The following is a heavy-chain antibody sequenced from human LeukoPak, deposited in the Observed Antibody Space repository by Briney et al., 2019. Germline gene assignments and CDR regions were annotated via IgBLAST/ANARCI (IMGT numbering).Heavy chain of an antibody. Sequence: SETLSLTCAVYGGSFSGYYWSWIRQPPGKGLEWIGEINHSGSTNYNPSLKSRVTISVDTSKNQFSLKLSSVTAADTAVYYCASEPRYDYVWGSYRQRNSNYGMDVWGQGTTVTVSS. CDR2: INHSGST. D-gene: IGHD3-16*02. CDR1: GGSFSGYY. V-gene: IGHV4-34*01. J-gene: IGHJ6*02. CDR3: ASEPRYDYVWGSYRQRNSNYGMDV.